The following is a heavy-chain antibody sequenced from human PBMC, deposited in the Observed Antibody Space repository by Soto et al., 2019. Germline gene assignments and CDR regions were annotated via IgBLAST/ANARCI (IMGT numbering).Heavy chain of an antibody. CDR1: EGTFSSYS. D-gene: IGHD6-25*01. J-gene: IGHJ6*02. Sequence: QEELVQSGAEVKKPGSSVNVSCKASEGTFSSYSITWVRQAPGQRLEWMGESIPLLGTANYAQKFQGRVTITGDKSTSTIYMGLSSLRSDDTAVYYCARDPVDLFGYMDVWGQGTTVTVSS. CDR2: SIPLLGTA. V-gene: IGHV1-69*06. CDR3: ARDPVDLFGYMDV.